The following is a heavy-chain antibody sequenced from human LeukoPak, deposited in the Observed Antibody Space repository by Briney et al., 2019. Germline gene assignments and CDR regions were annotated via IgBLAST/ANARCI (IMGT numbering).Heavy chain of an antibody. D-gene: IGHD3-22*01. CDR2: INPNSGGT. CDR3: ARGDYYDSGVYYYD. V-gene: IGHV1-2*02. CDR1: GYTFTGYY. Sequence: ASVKVSCKASGYTFTGYYMHWVRQAPGQGLEWMGWINPNSGGTNYVQKFQGRVTMTRDTSISTAYMELSRLRSDDTAVYYCARGDYYDSGVYYYDWGQGTLVTVSS. J-gene: IGHJ4*02.